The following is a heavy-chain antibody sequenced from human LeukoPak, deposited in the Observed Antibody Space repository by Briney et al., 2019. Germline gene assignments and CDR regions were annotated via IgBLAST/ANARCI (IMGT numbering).Heavy chain of an antibody. J-gene: IGHJ5*02. CDR1: GFTFSSYA. Sequence: GGSLRLSCAASGFTFSSYAMSWLRQAPGKELEWVSAISGSDSSTYYADSVKGRFTISTDNSKNTLYLQMNSLRAEDTAVYYCANSPGSSWRYNWFDPWGQGTLVTVSS. V-gene: IGHV3-23*01. CDR3: ANSPGSSWRYNWFDP. CDR2: ISGSDSST. D-gene: IGHD6-13*01.